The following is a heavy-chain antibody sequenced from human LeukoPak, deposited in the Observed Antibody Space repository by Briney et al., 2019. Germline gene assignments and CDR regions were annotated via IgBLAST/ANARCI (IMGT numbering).Heavy chain of an antibody. CDR3: ARRGYSFNSGAPYGGCFDP. CDR2: DHYGGST. V-gene: IGHV4-39*01. CDR1: GGSISSSSHY. Sequence: KPSETLSLTCTVSGGSISSSSHYWGWIRQPPGKGLEWIGSDHYGGSTHYNPSLRSRVTISIDSSTNQFSLNLRSVTAADTAIYYCARRGYSFNSGAPYGGCFDPWGQGILVTVSS. J-gene: IGHJ5*02. D-gene: IGHD2-15*01.